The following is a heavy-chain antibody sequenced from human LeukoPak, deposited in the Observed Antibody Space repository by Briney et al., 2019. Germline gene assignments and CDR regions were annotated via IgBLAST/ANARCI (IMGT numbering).Heavy chain of an antibody. V-gene: IGHV1-8*01. Sequence: ASVKVSCKASGYTVTSYDINWVRQATGQGLEWMGWMNPNSGNTGYAQKFQGRVTMTRNTSISTAYMELSSLRSEDTAVYYCARGFRIAVAGLDAFDIWGQGTMVTVSS. D-gene: IGHD6-19*01. CDR3: ARGFRIAVAGLDAFDI. CDR2: MNPNSGNT. J-gene: IGHJ3*02. CDR1: GYTVTSYD.